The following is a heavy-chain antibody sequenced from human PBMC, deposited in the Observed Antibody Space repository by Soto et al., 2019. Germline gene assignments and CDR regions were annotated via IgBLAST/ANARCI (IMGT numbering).Heavy chain of an antibody. J-gene: IGHJ3*02. CDR2: IKSKTDGGTT. D-gene: IGHD3-10*01. CDR3: TTDYGSGSYDAFDI. V-gene: IGHV3-15*01. CDR1: GFTFSNAW. Sequence: GGSLRLSCAASGFTFSNAWMSWVHQAPGKGLEWVGRIKSKTDGGTTDYAAPVKGRFTISRDDSKNTLYLQMNSLKTEDTAVYYCTTDYGSGSYDAFDIWGQGTMVTVSS.